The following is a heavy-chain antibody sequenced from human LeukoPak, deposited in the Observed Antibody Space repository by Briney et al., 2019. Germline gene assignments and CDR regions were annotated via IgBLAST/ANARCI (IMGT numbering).Heavy chain of an antibody. CDR2: IYTSGST. D-gene: IGHD2-2*01. J-gene: IGHJ3*02. Sequence: ASETLSLTCTVSGGSISSYYWSWIRQPAGKGLEWIGRIYTSGSTNYNPSLKSRVTMSVDTSKNQFSLKLCSVTAADSVVYYCARWMEDCSSTSCYDAFDIWGQGTMVTVSS. CDR1: GGSISSYY. CDR3: ARWMEDCSSTSCYDAFDI. V-gene: IGHV4-4*07.